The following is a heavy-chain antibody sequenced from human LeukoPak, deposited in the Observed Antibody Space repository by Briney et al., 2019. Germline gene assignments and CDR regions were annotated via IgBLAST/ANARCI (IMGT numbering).Heavy chain of an antibody. D-gene: IGHD3-10*01. J-gene: IGHJ6*03. CDR2: IYPGNSDT. CDR1: GYSFTSYW. CDR3: ARHTGGSGSYYGYYYYYMDV. Sequence: GESLKISCKGSGYSFTSYWIGWVRQMPGKGLEWTGIIYPGNSDTRYSPSFQGQVTISADKSISTAYLQWNSLKASDTAMYYCARHTGGSGSYYGYYYYYMDVWGKGTTVTVSS. V-gene: IGHV5-51*01.